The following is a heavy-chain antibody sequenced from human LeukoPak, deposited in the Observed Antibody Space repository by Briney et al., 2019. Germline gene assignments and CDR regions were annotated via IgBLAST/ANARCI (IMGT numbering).Heavy chain of an antibody. J-gene: IGHJ5*02. Sequence: SETLSLTCTVSGGSIRSYYWSWIRQPPGKGLEWIGYIHYSGSTKYTPSLKSRVTISVDTSKNQFSLKLNSVTAADTAVYYCAREGRDIVVVPAENWFDPWGQGTLVTVSS. CDR2: IHYSGST. CDR3: AREGRDIVVVPAENWFDP. V-gene: IGHV4-59*12. D-gene: IGHD2-2*01. CDR1: GGSIRSYY.